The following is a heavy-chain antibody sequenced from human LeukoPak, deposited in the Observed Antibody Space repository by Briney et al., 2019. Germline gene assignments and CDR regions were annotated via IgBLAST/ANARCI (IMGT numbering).Heavy chain of an antibody. Sequence: KASETLSLTCAVDGGSFSGYYWGWIRQPPGKGLEWIGEINHSGSTNYNPSLKSRVTISVDTSKNQFSLKLSSVTAADTAVYYCARGLNYYDSSEGYWGQGTLVTVSS. V-gene: IGHV4-34*01. D-gene: IGHD3-22*01. CDR1: GGSFSGYY. J-gene: IGHJ4*02. CDR2: INHSGST. CDR3: ARGLNYYDSSEGY.